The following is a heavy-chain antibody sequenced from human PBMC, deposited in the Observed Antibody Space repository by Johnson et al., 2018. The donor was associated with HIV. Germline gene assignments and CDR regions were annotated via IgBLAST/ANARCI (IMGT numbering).Heavy chain of an antibody. CDR2: ISSGSHTI. V-gene: IGHV3-11*04. J-gene: IGHJ3*02. D-gene: IGHD1/OR15-1a*01. Sequence: QVQLVESGGGLVKPGGSLRLSCAASGFAFSDYYMAWIRQAPGKGLEWVSFISSGSHTIYYADSVKGRFTISRDNSKNSLYLQMNSLRAEDTAMYYWTRGTWEQPHCVDMWGQGTMVTVSS. CDR1: GFAFSDYY. CDR3: TRGTWEQPHCVDM.